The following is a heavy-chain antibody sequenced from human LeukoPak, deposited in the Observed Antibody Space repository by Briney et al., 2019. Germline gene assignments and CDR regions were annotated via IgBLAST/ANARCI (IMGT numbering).Heavy chain of an antibody. Sequence: GGSLRLSCAASGFTFSSYWMHWVRQAPGKGLVWVSRINSDGSSTGYADSVKGRFTVSRDNAKNTLYLQMNSLRAEDTAVYYCARVGYSGYDSPFADYWGQGTLVTVSS. CDR2: INSDGSST. D-gene: IGHD5-12*01. CDR1: GFTFSSYW. V-gene: IGHV3-74*01. J-gene: IGHJ4*02. CDR3: ARVGYSGYDSPFADY.